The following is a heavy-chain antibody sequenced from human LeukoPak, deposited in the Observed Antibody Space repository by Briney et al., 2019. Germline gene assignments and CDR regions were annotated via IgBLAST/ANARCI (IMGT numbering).Heavy chain of an antibody. CDR1: GFTFSSYA. D-gene: IGHD3-16*01. V-gene: IGHV3-23*01. CDR2: ISGSGGST. CDR3: ARAFRGLREYYYYMDV. J-gene: IGHJ6*03. Sequence: GWSLRLSCAASGFTFSSYAMSWVRQAPGQGLEWVSAISGSGGSTYYADSVKGRFTISRDNSKNTLYLQMNSLRAEDTALYYCARAFRGLREYYYYMDVWGKGTTVTVSS.